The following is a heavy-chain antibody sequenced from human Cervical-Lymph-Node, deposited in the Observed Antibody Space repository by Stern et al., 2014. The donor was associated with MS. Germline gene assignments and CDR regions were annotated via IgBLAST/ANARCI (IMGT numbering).Heavy chain of an antibody. CDR2: INGHTGDT. CDR1: GYTFSAYY. V-gene: IGHV1-2*06. J-gene: IGHJ4*02. CDR3: AREGRSTVTTAAAY. Sequence: MQLVESVTEVKKPGASVKVSCKASGYTFSAYYVHWVRQAPGQGLEWMGRINGHTGDTNYAQKFQGRVTMDRDPSISTAYLELASLRSDDTAVYYCAREGRSTVTTAAAYWGQGTLVTVSS. D-gene: IGHD4-17*01.